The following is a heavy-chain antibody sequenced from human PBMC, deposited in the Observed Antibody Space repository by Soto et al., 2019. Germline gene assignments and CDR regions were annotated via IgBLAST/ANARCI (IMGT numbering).Heavy chain of an antibody. CDR2: LSRDGTNT. J-gene: IGHJ5*02. V-gene: IGHV3-43*01. D-gene: IGHD3-22*01. Sequence: PGGSLSLFFAASGFNFDDYNMHWVRQAPGKGLEWVSLLSRDGTNTNYAESVKGRFTISRDNSKNPLYLQINSLRTADTALYYCVKETYCYEVSSYYPLGSWDQGALVTVSS. CDR3: VKETYCYEVSSYYPLGS. CDR1: GFNFDDYN.